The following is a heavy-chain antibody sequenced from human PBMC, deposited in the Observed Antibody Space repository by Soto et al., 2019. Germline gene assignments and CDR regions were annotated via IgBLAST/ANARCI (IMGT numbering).Heavy chain of an antibody. CDR2: IYYSGST. V-gene: IGHV4-39*01. CDR1: GGSISSSSYY. Sequence: QLQLQESGPGLVKPSETLSLTCTVSGGSISSSSYYWGWIRQPPGKGLEWIGSIYYSGSTYYNPSLKSRVTISVDTSKNQFSLKLSSVTAADTAVYYCARRGIAARSLDYWGQGTLVTVSS. CDR3: ARRGIAARSLDY. J-gene: IGHJ4*02. D-gene: IGHD6-6*01.